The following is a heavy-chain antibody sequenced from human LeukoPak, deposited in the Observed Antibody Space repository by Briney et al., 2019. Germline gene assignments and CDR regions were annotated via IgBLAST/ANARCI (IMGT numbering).Heavy chain of an antibody. CDR3: AKGDNNILTGYYNSFDS. V-gene: IGHV3-23*01. D-gene: IGHD3-9*01. Sequence: AGGSLRLSCAASGFTFSSYAMSWIRQAPGKGLEWVSSISGSAISTYYADSAKGRFTISRDNSRNTLYLQMNSLRAEDTALFYCAKGDNNILTGYYNSFDSWGQGTLVTVSS. CDR2: ISGSAIST. J-gene: IGHJ4*02. CDR1: GFTFSSYA.